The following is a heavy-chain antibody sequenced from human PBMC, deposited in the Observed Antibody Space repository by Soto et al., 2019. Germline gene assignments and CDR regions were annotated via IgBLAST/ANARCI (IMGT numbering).Heavy chain of an antibody. Sequence: SETLYLTCTVSGGSISSYYWSWIRQPAGKGLEWIGRINNSGSTSYNPSLSSRVSMSVDTSRNQFSLKLSSVTAADTAMYYCARGGCSGDYCFDYWGQGTLVTVSS. CDR2: INNSGST. D-gene: IGHD4-17*01. J-gene: IGHJ4*02. V-gene: IGHV4-4*07. CDR1: GGSISSYY. CDR3: ARGGCSGDYCFDY.